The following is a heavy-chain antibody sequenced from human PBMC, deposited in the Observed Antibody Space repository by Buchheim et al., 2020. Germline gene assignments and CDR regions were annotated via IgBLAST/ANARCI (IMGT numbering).Heavy chain of an antibody. CDR2: INHSGST. CDR3: ASVDYGDDNFDY. D-gene: IGHD4-17*01. V-gene: IGHV4-34*01. CDR1: GGSFSGYY. J-gene: IGHJ4*02. Sequence: QVQLQQWGAGLLKPSETLSLTCAVYGGSFSGYYWSWIRQPPGKGLEWIGEINHSGSTNYNPSLKSRVTISVDTSKKQFSLKLSSVTAADTAVYYCASVDYGDDNFDYWGQGTL.